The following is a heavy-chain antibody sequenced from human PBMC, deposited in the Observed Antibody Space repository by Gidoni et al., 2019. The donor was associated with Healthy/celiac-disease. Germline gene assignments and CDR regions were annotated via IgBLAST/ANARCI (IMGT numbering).Heavy chain of an antibody. Sequence: EVQLLESGGGLVQPGGSLRLSCAASGFTFSSYAMSWVRQAPGKGLAWVSAISGSGGSTYYADSVKGRFTISRDNSKNTLYLQMNSLRAEDTAVYYCAKPPYVWGSYRHPFDYWGQGTLVTVSS. D-gene: IGHD3-16*02. CDR1: GFTFSSYA. CDR3: AKPPYVWGSYRHPFDY. CDR2: ISGSGGST. V-gene: IGHV3-23*01. J-gene: IGHJ4*02.